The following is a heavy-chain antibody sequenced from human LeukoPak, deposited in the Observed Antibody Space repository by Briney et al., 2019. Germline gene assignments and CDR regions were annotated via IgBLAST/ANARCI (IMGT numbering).Heavy chain of an antibody. J-gene: IGHJ6*04. CDR2: IYTSGST. CDR3: ARVPWVGKLDV. D-gene: IGHD1-26*01. Sequence: PSETLSLTCTVSGGSISSGSYYWSWIRQPAGKGLEWIGRIYTSGSTNYNPSPKSRVTISVDTSKNQFSLKLSSVTAADTAVYYCARVPWVGKLDVWGKGTTVTVSS. V-gene: IGHV4-61*02. CDR1: GGSISSGSYY.